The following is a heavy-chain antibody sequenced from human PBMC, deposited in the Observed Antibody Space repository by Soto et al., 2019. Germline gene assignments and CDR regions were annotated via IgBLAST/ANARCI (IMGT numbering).Heavy chain of an antibody. CDR3: AKGYCSGGTCSNWEYYFDH. D-gene: IGHD2-15*01. J-gene: IGHJ4*02. Sequence: GGSLRLSCAASGFTFTNYGMTWVRQAPGKGLEWVAVISYDGSDKYYADSVKGRLTISRDNSKNTLYLQMNSLRAEDTAVYYCAKGYCSGGTCSNWEYYFDHWGQGTLVTVSS. CDR2: ISYDGSDK. V-gene: IGHV3-30*18. CDR1: GFTFTNYG.